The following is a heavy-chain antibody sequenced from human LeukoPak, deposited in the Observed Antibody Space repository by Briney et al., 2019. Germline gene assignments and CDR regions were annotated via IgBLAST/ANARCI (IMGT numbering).Heavy chain of an antibody. CDR3: AKSTVRDTANDYGMDV. CDR1: GFTFSSYG. J-gene: IGHJ6*02. CDR2: ISYDGSNK. V-gene: IGHV3-30*18. D-gene: IGHD5-18*01. Sequence: GGSLRLSCAASGFTFSSYGMHWVRQAPGKGLEWVAVISYDGSNKYYADSVKGRFTISRDNSKNTLYLQMNSLRAEDTAVYYCAKSTVRDTANDYGMDVWGQGTTVTVSS.